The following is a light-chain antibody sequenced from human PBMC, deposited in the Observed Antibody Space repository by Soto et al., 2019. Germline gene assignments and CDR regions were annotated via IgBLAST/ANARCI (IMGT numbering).Light chain of an antibody. Sequence: EIVMTQSPATLSVSPGESDTLSCRASQSISSELAWYQQKPGQTPRLLIYGASTRATGVPARFTGSGSGSDFTLTISWLQSEDFAVYYCQQGHNWPLTFGQGTRLEI. CDR1: QSISSE. CDR2: GAS. V-gene: IGKV3-15*01. J-gene: IGKJ2*01. CDR3: QQGHNWPLT.